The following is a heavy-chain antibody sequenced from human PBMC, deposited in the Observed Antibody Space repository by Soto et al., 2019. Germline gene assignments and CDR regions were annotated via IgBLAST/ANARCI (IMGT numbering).Heavy chain of an antibody. D-gene: IGHD4-17*01. V-gene: IGHV3-33*01. CDR2: IWYDGSNK. CDR1: GFTFSSYG. Sequence: QVQLVESGGGVVQPGRSLRLSCAASGFTFSSYGMHWVRQAPGKGLEWVAVIWYDGSNKYYADSVKGRFTISRDNSKNTLYLQRNSLRSEDTAVYYCASGGHPPVTSAEYFQHWGQGTLVPVSS. CDR3: ASGGHPPVTSAEYFQH. J-gene: IGHJ1*01.